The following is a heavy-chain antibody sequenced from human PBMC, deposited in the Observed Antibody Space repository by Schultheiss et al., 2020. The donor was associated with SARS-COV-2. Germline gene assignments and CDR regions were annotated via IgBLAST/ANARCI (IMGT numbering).Heavy chain of an antibody. Sequence: SQTLSLTCAVSGYSISSGYYWGWIRQPPGKGLEWIGSIYHSGSTYYNPSLKSRVTISVDTSKNQFSLKLSSVTAADTAVYYCARGLGRGPRRIYGMDVWGQGTTVTVSS. D-gene: IGHD1-26*01. J-gene: IGHJ6*02. V-gene: IGHV4-38-2*01. CDR1: GYSISSGYY. CDR2: IYHSGST. CDR3: ARGLGRGPRRIYGMDV.